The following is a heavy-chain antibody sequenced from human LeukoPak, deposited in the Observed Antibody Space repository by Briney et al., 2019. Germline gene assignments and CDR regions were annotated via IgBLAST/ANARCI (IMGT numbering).Heavy chain of an antibody. CDR1: GGTFSSYA. J-gene: IGHJ3*02. CDR2: IIPIFGTA. CDR3: ARGPNHLGAFDI. Sequence: SVKVSCKASGGTFSSYAISWVRQAPGQGLEWMGGIIPIFGTANYAQKFQGRVTMTRDTSIGTAYMELSRLRSDDTAVYYCARGPNHLGAFDIWGQGTMVTVSS. V-gene: IGHV1-69*05. D-gene: IGHD1-14*01.